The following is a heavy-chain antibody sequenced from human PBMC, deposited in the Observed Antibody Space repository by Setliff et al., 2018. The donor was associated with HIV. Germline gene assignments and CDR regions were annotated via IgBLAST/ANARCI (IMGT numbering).Heavy chain of an antibody. CDR2: IYYSGSA. CDR3: ARTSILYSSSWYVSKNWFDP. D-gene: IGHD6-13*01. V-gene: IGHV4-39*07. Sequence: KPSETLSLTCTVSGGFISSSNYCWGWIRQPPGKGLEWIGSIYYSGSAYYNPSLKSRVTISVDTSKNQFSLKLTSVTAADTAVYYCARTSILYSSSWYVSKNWFDPWGQGTLVTVSS. CDR1: GGFISSSNYC. J-gene: IGHJ5*02.